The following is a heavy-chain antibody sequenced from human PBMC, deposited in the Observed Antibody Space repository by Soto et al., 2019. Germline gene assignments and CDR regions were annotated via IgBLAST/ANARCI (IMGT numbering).Heavy chain of an antibody. V-gene: IGHV1-18*01. D-gene: IGHD6-6*01. J-gene: IGHJ6*02. Sequence: GASVKVSCKASGYTLTSYGISWVRQAPGQGLEWVGWISAYNGNTNYAQKLQGRVTMTTDTSTSTAYMELRSLRSDDTAVYYCAREASYRAARPHYYGMDVWGQGTTVTVSS. CDR1: GYTLTSYG. CDR3: AREASYRAARPHYYGMDV. CDR2: ISAYNGNT.